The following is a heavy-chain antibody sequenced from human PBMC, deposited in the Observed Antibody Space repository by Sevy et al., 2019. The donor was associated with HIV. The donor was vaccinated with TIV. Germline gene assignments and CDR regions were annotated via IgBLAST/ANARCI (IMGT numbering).Heavy chain of an antibody. CDR1: GFTFSSYW. D-gene: IGHD3-22*01. V-gene: IGHV3-74*01. Sequence: GESLKISCAASGFTFSSYWMHWVRQAPGKGLVWVSRINSDGSSTNFADSVKGRFTMPRDNAKNTLYLQMNSLRAEDTAVYYCARDWVYDTSGYYLEAAFDIWGQGTMVTVSS. CDR3: ARDWVYDTSGYYLEAAFDI. J-gene: IGHJ3*02. CDR2: INSDGSST.